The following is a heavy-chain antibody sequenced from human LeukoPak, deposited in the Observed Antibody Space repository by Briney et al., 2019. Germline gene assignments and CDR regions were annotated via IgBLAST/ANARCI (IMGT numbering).Heavy chain of an antibody. D-gene: IGHD6-13*01. CDR1: GGSIRSNY. CDR3: ARLDVSLVIAAGSLGFFDL. J-gene: IGHJ2*01. CDR2: IYYSGSS. Sequence: SETLSLTCTVSGGSIRSNYWSWIRQPPGKGLEWIGYIYYSGSSNFNPSLKSRVTMSVDTSKNQFSLKLRSVTAADTAVYYCARLDVSLVIAAGSLGFFDLWGRGTLVTVSS. V-gene: IGHV4-59*08.